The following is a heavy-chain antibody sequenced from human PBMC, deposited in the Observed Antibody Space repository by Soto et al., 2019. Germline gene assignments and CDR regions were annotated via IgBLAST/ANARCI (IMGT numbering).Heavy chain of an antibody. CDR3: ARRASYWHGGGGWFDP. J-gene: IGHJ5*02. CDR1: GFTFSAYD. D-gene: IGHD2-8*02. V-gene: IGHV3-13*01. CDR2: IGTLHDT. Sequence: EVQLVESGGGLVQPGGSLRLSCAASGFTFSAYDMHWVRQPTGKGLEWVSAIGTLHDTYYPDSVKGRFTIPRENAKNSLYLQMNSLPTGDPAVYYLARRASYWHGGGGWFDPWGQGTLVTVSS.